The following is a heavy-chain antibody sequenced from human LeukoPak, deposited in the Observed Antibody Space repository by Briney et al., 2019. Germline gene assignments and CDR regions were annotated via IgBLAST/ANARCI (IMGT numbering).Heavy chain of an antibody. J-gene: IGHJ3*02. CDR1: GGSISSGDSY. CDR2: IYYSGTT. V-gene: IGHV4-31*03. Sequence: SETLSLTCTVSGGSISSGDSYWSWIRQLPGKGLEWIGYIYYSGTTYYNPSLKSRLTISVDTSKDQFSLKLSSVTAADTAVYCCARNGYCSGGSCYSNNAFDIWGQGTMVTVSS. D-gene: IGHD2-15*01. CDR3: ARNGYCSGGSCYSNNAFDI.